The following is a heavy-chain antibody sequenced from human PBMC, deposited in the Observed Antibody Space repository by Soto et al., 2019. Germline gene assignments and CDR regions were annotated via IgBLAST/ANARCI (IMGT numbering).Heavy chain of an antibody. CDR2: ISADGDNT. CDR3: ARDPSTGSADY. J-gene: IGHJ4*02. Sequence: GGSLRLSCAASGFTFDDFALNWVRQAPGKGLEWVSTISADGDNTHYADSVKGRLTISRDNSKRMLYLQMNRLKVDDTAVYYCARDPSTGSADYWGQGTLVTV. CDR1: GFTFDDFA. D-gene: IGHD3-9*01. V-gene: IGHV3-23*01.